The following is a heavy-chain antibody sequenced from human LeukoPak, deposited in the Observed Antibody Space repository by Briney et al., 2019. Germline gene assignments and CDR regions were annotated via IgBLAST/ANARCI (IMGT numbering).Heavy chain of an antibody. Sequence: GGSLRHSCVASGFTFSSYWMHWVRQAPGKGLVWVSRINSDGSTTTYADSVRGRFTISRDNAKHTLYLQMNSLRAEDTAVYYCERGGFDTIGFDYWGQGTLVTVSS. CDR1: GFTFSSYW. V-gene: IGHV3-74*01. J-gene: IGHJ4*02. CDR3: ERGGFDTIGFDY. D-gene: IGHD3-10*01. CDR2: INSDGSTT.